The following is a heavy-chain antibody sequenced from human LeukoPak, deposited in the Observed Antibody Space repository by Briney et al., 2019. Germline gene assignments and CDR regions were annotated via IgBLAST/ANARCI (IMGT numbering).Heavy chain of an antibody. V-gene: IGHV3-23*01. CDR1: GFIDSSHD. J-gene: IGHJ4*02. CDR2: IGGSGDST. Sequence: PGGSLTLFCTLCGFIDSSHDKSGLRQAPGKGLEWVSCIGGSGDSTYYSDSVRGRFTISRDNSKNMLYLQMNSLRAEDTAIYYYVRNKAYSRSWKYVDYWGQGTLVTVSS. D-gene: IGHD1-1*01. CDR3: VRNKAYSRSWKYVDY.